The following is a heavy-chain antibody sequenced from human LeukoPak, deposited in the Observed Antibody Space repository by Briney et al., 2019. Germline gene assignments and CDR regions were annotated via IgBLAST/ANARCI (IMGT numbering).Heavy chain of an antibody. V-gene: IGHV3-64D*06. CDR2: ISSNGGST. D-gene: IGHD2-2*01. Sequence: GGSLRLSCSASGFTFSRYAMHWLRQAPGKGLEYVSAISSNGGSTYYADSVKGRFTISRDNSKNTLYLQMSSLRAEDTAVYYCVKGGRGAAIKNGMDVWGKGTTVTVSS. CDR3: VKGGRGAAIKNGMDV. CDR1: GFTFSRYA. J-gene: IGHJ6*04.